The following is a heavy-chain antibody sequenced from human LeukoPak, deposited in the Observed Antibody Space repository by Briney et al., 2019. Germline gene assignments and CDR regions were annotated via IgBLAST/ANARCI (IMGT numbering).Heavy chain of an antibody. CDR1: GGSISSYY. D-gene: IGHD3-10*01. V-gene: IGHV4-59*12. CDR2: IYYSGST. CDR3: ARGKVMVRGVIFPAASSYYMDV. J-gene: IGHJ6*03. Sequence: KPSETLSLTCTVSGGSISSYYWSWIRQPPGKGLEWIGYIYYSGSTNYNPSLKSRVTISVDTSKNQFSLKLSSVTAADTAVYYCARGKVMVRGVIFPAASSYYMDVWGKGTTVTVSS.